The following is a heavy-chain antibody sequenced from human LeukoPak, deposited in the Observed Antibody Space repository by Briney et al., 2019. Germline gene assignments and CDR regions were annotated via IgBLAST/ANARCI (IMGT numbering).Heavy chain of an antibody. D-gene: IGHD1-26*01. J-gene: IGHJ4*02. Sequence: ASVKVSFKASGYTFTGYYMHWLRQAPGQGLEWMGWINPNSGDTDYAQKFQGRVTMTRDTSSSTAYMELSRLRSDDTAVYYCAGGGTYYDYWGQGTLVAVSS. CDR1: GYTFTGYY. CDR3: AGGGTYYDY. V-gene: IGHV1-2*02. CDR2: INPNSGDT.